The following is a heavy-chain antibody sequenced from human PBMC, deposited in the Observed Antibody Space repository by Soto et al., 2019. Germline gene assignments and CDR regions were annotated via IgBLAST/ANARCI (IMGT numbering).Heavy chain of an antibody. CDR3: VTERGQNLGHYELFDD. J-gene: IGHJ4*02. Sequence: QVQLVESGGGVVQPGRSLRLSCAASGFTFSYYAMHWVRQAPGKGLEWVAVISYDGSNNNYADSVKGRFTISRDNSKNTLYLQMNGLRVEDTAVYFCVTERGQNLGHYELFDDRGQGSLVAVS. D-gene: IGHD3-22*01. V-gene: IGHV3-30-3*01. CDR1: GFTFSYYA. CDR2: ISYDGSNN.